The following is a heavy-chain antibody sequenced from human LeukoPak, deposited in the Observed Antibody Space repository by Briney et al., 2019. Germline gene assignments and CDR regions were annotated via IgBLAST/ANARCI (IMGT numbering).Heavy chain of an antibody. CDR1: GDSISSYY. Sequence: SETLSLTCTVSGDSISSYYWSWIRQPPGKGLEWIGYIHDSGTTSYSPSLKSRVTISVDTSKNQFSLKLSSVTAADTAVYYCARGRRDTAMVQYNWFDPWGQGTLVTVSS. V-gene: IGHV4-59*08. J-gene: IGHJ5*02. CDR3: ARGRRDTAMVQYNWFDP. D-gene: IGHD5-18*01. CDR2: IHDSGTT.